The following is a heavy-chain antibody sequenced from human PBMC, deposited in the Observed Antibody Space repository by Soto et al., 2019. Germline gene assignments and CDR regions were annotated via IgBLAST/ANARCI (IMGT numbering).Heavy chain of an antibody. J-gene: IGHJ6*02. CDR3: ASRNKGYYYGMDV. CDR2: IDYSGNT. Sequence: PSETLSLTCTVSGGSINTYYWNWIRQPPGKGLEWIGYIDYSGNTYYNPSLQSRVTISVDKSKNQFSLKLTSVAAADTAVYYCASRNKGYYYGMDVWGQGTTVTVSS. CDR1: GGSINTYY. V-gene: IGHV4-59*01.